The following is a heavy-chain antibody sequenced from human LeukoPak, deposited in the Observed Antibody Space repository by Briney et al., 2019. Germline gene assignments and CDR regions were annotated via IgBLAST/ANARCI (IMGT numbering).Heavy chain of an antibody. J-gene: IGHJ4*02. Sequence: PSETLSLTCAVSGYSISSGYYWGWIRQPPGKGLEWIGSIYHSGSTYYNPSLKSRVAISVDTSKNQFSLKLSSVTAADTAVYYCACLPLAVGGSRGPRWGQGTLVTVSS. V-gene: IGHV4-38-2*01. D-gene: IGHD6-19*01. CDR1: GYSISSGYY. CDR2: IYHSGST. CDR3: ACLPLAVGGSRGPR.